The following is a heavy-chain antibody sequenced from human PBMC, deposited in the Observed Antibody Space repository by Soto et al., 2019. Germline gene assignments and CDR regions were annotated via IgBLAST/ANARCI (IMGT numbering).Heavy chain of an antibody. CDR2: ISYDGSNK. V-gene: IGHV3-30*18. CDR1: GFTFSSYG. D-gene: IGHD1-26*01. J-gene: IGHJ5*02. CDR3: AKDSGSYYSWFDP. Sequence: GESLKISCAASGFTFSSYGMHWVRQAPGKGLEWVAVISYDGSNKYYADSVKGRFTISRDNSKNTLYLQMNSLRAEDTAVYYCAKDSGSYYSWFDPWGQGTLVTVSS.